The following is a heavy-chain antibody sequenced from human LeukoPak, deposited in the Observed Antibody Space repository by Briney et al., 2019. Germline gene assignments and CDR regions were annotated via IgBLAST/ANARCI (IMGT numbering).Heavy chain of an antibody. J-gene: IGHJ6*02. CDR3: ARGRCSSTSCYVSSFDYYYYGMDV. CDR1: GFTFSSSA. Sequence: GGSLRLSCAASGFTFSSSAMSWVRQAPGKGLEWVSAISNNGGYIYYADSVKGRFTISRDNAKNSLYLQMNSLRAEDTAVYYCARGRCSSTSCYVSSFDYYYYGMDVWGQGTTVTVSS. D-gene: IGHD2-2*01. CDR2: ISNNGGYI. V-gene: IGHV3-21*01.